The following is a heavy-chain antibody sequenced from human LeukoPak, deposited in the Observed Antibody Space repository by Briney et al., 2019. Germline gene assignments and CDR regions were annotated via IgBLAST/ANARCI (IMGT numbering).Heavy chain of an antibody. CDR3: ARDLIDSSGYVSAFDI. J-gene: IGHJ3*02. Sequence: QSGGSLRLSCAASGFTFSSYWMSWVRQAPGKGLEWVANIKQDGSEKYYVDSVKGRFTISRDNAKNSLYLQMNSLRAEDTAVYYCARDLIDSSGYVSAFDIWGQGTMVTVSS. CDR1: GFTFSSYW. V-gene: IGHV3-7*01. D-gene: IGHD3-22*01. CDR2: IKQDGSEK.